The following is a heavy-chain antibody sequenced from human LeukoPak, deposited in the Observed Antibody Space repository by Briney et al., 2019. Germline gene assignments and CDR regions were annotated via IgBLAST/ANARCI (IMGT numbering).Heavy chain of an antibody. D-gene: IGHD2-8*01. CDR1: GFTFSNYA. J-gene: IGHJ4*02. V-gene: IGHV3-23*01. CDR3: AKGALYCTNGVCYSFDY. Sequence: GSLRLSCAASGFTFSNYAMNWVRQAPGKGLEWVSGITGSGGNSYYADSVKGRFTISRDNSKNTLYLQMNSLRAEDTAVYYCAKGALYCTNGVCYSFDYWGQGTLVTVSS. CDR2: ITGSGGNS.